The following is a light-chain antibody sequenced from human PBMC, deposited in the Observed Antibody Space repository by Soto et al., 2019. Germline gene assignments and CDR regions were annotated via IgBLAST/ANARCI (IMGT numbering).Light chain of an antibody. CDR2: RNN. J-gene: IGLJ2*01. CDR3: QSYDNSLTVL. V-gene: IGLV1-40*01. Sequence: QLVLTQPPSVSGAPGQRVTISCTGGSSNFGAGYDVHWYQQLPGTAPKLLIYRNNNRPSGVPDRFSGSKSGTSAFLAITGLQAEDEADYYCQSYDNSLTVLFGGGTKLTVL. CDR1: SSNFGAGYD.